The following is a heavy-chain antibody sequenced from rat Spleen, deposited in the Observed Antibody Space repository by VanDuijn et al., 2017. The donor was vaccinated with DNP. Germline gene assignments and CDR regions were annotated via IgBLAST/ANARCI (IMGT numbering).Heavy chain of an antibody. CDR2: INKGSSTI. CDR3: AKGPNYGGWSDYFDY. D-gene: IGHD1-11*01. Sequence: EVKLVESGGGLVQPGSSLKLSCAASGFNFNDYWMGWVRQAPGEGLERIGEINKGSSTINYSPSLKEKITISRDNAQNTLYLQMSKLGSEDTAIYYCAKGPNYGGWSDYFDYWGQGVMVTVSS. CDR1: GFNFNDYW. J-gene: IGHJ2*01. V-gene: IGHV4-2*01.